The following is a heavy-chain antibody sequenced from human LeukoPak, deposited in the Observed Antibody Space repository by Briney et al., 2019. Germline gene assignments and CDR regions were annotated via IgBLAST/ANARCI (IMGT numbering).Heavy chain of an antibody. CDR2: IIPIFGTA. V-gene: IGHV1-69*05. D-gene: IGHD6-6*01. CDR1: VGTFSSYA. J-gene: IGHJ5*02. Sequence: ASVKVSCKASVGTFSSYAISWVRQAPGQGLEWMGRIIPIFGTANYAQKFQGRVTITTDESTSTAYMELSSLRSEDTAVYYCAREVAARLSSWFDPWGQGTLVTVSS. CDR3: AREVAARLSSWFDP.